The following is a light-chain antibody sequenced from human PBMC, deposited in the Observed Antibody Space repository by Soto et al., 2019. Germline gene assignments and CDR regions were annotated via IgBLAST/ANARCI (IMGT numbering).Light chain of an antibody. J-gene: IGLJ2*01. Sequence: QPVRTQSPSASASLGASVKLTCTLRSGHSSYAIAWHQQQPEKGPRYLMKLNSDGSHSKGDGIPDRFSGSSSGAERYLTISSRQSEDEAGYYWQTWGTGLHVVFGGGTK. CDR1: SGHSSYA. V-gene: IGLV4-69*01. CDR2: LNSDGSH. CDR3: QTWGTGLHVV.